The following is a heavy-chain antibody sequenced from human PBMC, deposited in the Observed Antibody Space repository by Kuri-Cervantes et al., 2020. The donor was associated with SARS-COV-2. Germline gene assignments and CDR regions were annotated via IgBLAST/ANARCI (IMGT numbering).Heavy chain of an antibody. J-gene: IGHJ3*01. CDR3: ARVTDWGWDVFDL. V-gene: IGHV4-30-4*08. D-gene: IGHD7-27*01. CDR2: IYYSGST. CDR1: GGSISSGDYY. Sequence: LSCTVSGGSISSGDYYWSWIRQPPGKGLEWIGYIYYSGSTYYNPSLKSRVTISVDTSKNQFSLKLSSVTAADTAVYYCARVTDWGWDVFDLWGRGTMVTVSS.